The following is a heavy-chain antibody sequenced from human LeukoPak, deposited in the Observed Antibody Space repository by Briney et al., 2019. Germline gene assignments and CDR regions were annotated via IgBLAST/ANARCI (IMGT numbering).Heavy chain of an antibody. CDR2: IWYDGSNK. D-gene: IGHD5-24*01. V-gene: IGHV3-33*01. CDR1: GFTFSSYG. J-gene: IGHJ3*02. CDR3: ASPLGDNAFDI. Sequence: GRSLRLSCAASGFTFSSYGMHWVRQAPGKGLEWVAVIWYDGSNKCYADSVKGRFTISRDNSKNTLYLQMNSLRAEDTAVYYCASPLGDNAFDIWGQGTMVTVSS.